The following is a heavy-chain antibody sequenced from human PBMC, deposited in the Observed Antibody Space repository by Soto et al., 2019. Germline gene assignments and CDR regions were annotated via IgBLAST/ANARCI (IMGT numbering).Heavy chain of an antibody. D-gene: IGHD2-2*01. V-gene: IGHV1-18*01. J-gene: IGHJ4*02. CDR3: ARDLVVPAAMKPNDY. CDR1: GYTFTRSG. CDR2: ISTYNGDT. Sequence: ASVKVSCKASGYTFTRSGISWVRQAPGQGLEWMGWISTYNGDTKYAQMFQGRVTMTTDTSTSTAYMELSSLRSDDTAVYYCARDLVVPAAMKPNDYWGQGTLVTVSS.